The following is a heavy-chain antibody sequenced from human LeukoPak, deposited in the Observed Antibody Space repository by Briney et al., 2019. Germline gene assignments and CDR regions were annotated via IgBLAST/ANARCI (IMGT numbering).Heavy chain of an antibody. J-gene: IGHJ3*02. V-gene: IGHV3-11*01. CDR1: GFTFSDYY. Sequence: PGGSLRLSCAASGFTFSDYYMSWIRQAPGKGLEWVSYISSSGSTIYYADSVKGRFTISRDNAKNSLYLQVNSLRAEDTAVYYCARGGRVLRFLEWLSGGAFDIWGQGTMVTVSS. CDR3: ARGGRVLRFLEWLSGGAFDI. D-gene: IGHD3-3*01. CDR2: ISSSGSTI.